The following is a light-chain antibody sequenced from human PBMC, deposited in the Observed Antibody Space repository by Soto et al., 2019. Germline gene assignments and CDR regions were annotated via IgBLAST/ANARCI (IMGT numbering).Light chain of an antibody. V-gene: IGKV1-5*01. CDR2: DAS. CDR1: QSVSRW. CDR3: KQYNTYWT. J-gene: IGKJ1*01. Sequence: DIQMTQSPSTLSASVGDRVTITCRASQSVSRWSAWYQQKPGKAPKLLIYDASSLESGVPSRFSGSGSGTEFTLTVSSLQPDDFATYYCKQYNTYWTFGQGTEVEIK.